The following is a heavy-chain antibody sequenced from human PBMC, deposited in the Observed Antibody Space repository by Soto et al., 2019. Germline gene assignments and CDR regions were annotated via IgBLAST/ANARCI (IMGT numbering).Heavy chain of an antibody. J-gene: IGHJ5*02. CDR2: ISDGGST. V-gene: IGHV4-59*01. CDR1: CGSIYTYY. Sequence: PSETLSLTCNVSCGSIYTYYWNLIRQSPGEGLEWIGYISDGGSTNYNPSLKIRVTISVDTYTKQVSLRLTSVTAADTAIYYCATYWGTESHTFWLDLWGRGAQVT. D-gene: IGHD3-16*01. CDR3: ATYWGTESHTFWLDL.